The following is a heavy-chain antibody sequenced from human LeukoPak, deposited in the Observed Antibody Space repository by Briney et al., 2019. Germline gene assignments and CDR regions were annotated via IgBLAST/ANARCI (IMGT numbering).Heavy chain of an antibody. Sequence: GGSLRLSCAASGFPFSTYWMSWVRQAPGKGLEWVANIKQDGSEKYYVDSVKGRFTVSRDNAKNSLYLQMNSLRAEDTAVYCCAGDPAGDKASFYYWGQGIL. CDR1: GFPFSTYW. V-gene: IGHV3-7*01. CDR2: IKQDGSEK. CDR3: AGDPAGDKASFYY. J-gene: IGHJ4*02. D-gene: IGHD6-19*01.